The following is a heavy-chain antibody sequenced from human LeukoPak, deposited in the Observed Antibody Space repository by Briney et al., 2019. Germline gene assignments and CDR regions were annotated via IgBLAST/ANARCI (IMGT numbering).Heavy chain of an antibody. CDR1: GYSFTSYW. D-gene: IGHD6-6*01. CDR2: IYPGDSDT. CDR3: ARRSSSSPGWFDP. Sequence: GESLKISCKGSGYSFTSYWIGWVRQMPGKGLEWMGIIYPGDSDTRYSPSFQGQVIISADKSFSTAYLQWSSLKASDTAMYYCARRSSSSPGWFDPWGQGTLVTVSS. V-gene: IGHV5-51*01. J-gene: IGHJ5*02.